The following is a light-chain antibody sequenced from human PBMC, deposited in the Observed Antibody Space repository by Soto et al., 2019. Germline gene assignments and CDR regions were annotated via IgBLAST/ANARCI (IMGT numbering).Light chain of an antibody. CDR2: GAS. Sequence: EVVLTQSPGTLSLSPGGRATLSCRASQSVSRRLAWYQQRPGQSPRLLISGASMRASGVPVRFIGSGSGTDFTLTITRLEPEDFAVYHCQQYGGSPITFGLGTRLEI. CDR1: QSVSRR. J-gene: IGKJ5*01. CDR3: QQYGGSPIT. V-gene: IGKV3-20*01.